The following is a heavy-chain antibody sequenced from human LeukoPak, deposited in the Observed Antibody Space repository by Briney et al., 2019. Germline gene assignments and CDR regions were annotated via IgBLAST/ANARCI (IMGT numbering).Heavy chain of an antibody. CDR1: GGSINSNTYF. Sequence: SETLSLTSTVSGGSINSNTYFWNWIRQPAGKRLEWIERIYASGGTDYNPSLRSRLSMSINRSSNQISLTLRSVTAADTAVYYCARYVDPYDISPHSFDIWGQGTVVTVSS. D-gene: IGHD3-22*01. CDR3: ARYVDPYDISPHSFDI. V-gene: IGHV4-61*02. J-gene: IGHJ3*02. CDR2: IYASGGT.